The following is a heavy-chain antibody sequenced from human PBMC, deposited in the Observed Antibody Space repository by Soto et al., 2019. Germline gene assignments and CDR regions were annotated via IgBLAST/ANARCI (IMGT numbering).Heavy chain of an antibody. CDR2: IYYSGST. CDR1: GGSISSYY. V-gene: IGHV4-59*08. CDR3: ARHKYSGYDLGVFDH. Sequence: PSETLSLTCTVSGGSISSYYWSWIRQPPGKGLEWIGYIYYSGSTNYNPSLKSRVTISVDTSKNQFSLKLSSVTAADTAVYYCARHKYSGYDLGVFDHWGQGTLVTVSS. D-gene: IGHD5-12*01. J-gene: IGHJ4*02.